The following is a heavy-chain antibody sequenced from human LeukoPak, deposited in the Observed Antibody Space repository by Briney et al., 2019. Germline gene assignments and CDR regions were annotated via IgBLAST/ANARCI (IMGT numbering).Heavy chain of an antibody. Sequence: PSETLSLTCAVYGGSFSGYYWSWIRQPPGKGLEWIGEINHSGSTNYNPSLKSRVTISVDTSKNQFSLKLSSVTAADTAVYYCFGLAVAGTHKRSTNWFDPWGQGTLVTVSS. CDR1: GGSFSGYY. D-gene: IGHD6-19*01. V-gene: IGHV4-34*01. CDR2: INHSGST. CDR3: FGLAVAGTHKRSTNWFDP. J-gene: IGHJ5*02.